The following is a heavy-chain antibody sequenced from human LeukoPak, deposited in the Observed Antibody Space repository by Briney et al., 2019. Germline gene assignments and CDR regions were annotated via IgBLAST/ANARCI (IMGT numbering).Heavy chain of an antibody. CDR2: IIPILGIA. CDR3: ARDGELPATGDTNAGTYYYYYYMDV. CDR1: GGTFSSYA. J-gene: IGHJ6*03. Sequence: GASVKVSCKASGGTFSSYAISWVRQAPGQGLEWMGRIIPILGIANYAQKFQGSVTITADKSTSTAYMELSSLRSEDTAVYYCARDGELPATGDTNAGTYYYYYYMDVWGKGTTVTVSS. D-gene: IGHD1-7*01. V-gene: IGHV1-69*04.